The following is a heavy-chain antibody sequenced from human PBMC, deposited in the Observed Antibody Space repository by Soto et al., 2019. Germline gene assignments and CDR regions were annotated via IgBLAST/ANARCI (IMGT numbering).Heavy chain of an antibody. D-gene: IGHD6-13*01. Sequence: GESLKISCKGSGYSFTSYWIGWVRQMPGKGLEWMGIIYPGDSDTRYSPSFQGQVTISADKSISTAYLQWSSLKASDTAMYYCARYIAAAGTIYYYGRDVWGQGTTVTVSS. CDR1: GYSFTSYW. J-gene: IGHJ6*02. V-gene: IGHV5-51*01. CDR3: ARYIAAAGTIYYYGRDV. CDR2: IYPGDSDT.